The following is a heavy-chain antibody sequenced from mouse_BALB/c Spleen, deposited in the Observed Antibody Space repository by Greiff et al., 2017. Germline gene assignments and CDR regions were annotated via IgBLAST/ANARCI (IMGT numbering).Heavy chain of an antibody. D-gene: IGHD2-2*01. CDR2: ISSGSSTI. CDR1: GFTFSSFG. CDR3: AREAGLRRAMDY. V-gene: IGHV5-17*02. J-gene: IGHJ4*01. Sequence: EVKLMESGGGLVQPGGSRKLSCAASGFTFSSFGMHWVRQAPEKGLEWVAYISSGSSTIYYADTVKGRFTISRDNPKNTLFLQMTSLRSEDTAMYYCAREAGLRRAMDYWGQGTSVTVSS.